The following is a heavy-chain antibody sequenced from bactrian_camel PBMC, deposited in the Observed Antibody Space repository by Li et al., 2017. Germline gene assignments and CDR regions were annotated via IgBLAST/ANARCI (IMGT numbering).Heavy chain of an antibody. V-gene: IGHV3S54*01. CDR1: GGTVNDRC. D-gene: IGHD2*01. Sequence: HVQLVESGGGSVQTGGSLRLPCEASGGTVNDRCLGWFRQVLGKEREAVAATYPSGRTTYYVPAVQGRFTISQGNSKNIAYLEMNSLKPEDTAMYYCAVHNGDYCEITSEYNYWGQGTQVTVS. CDR2: TYPSGRTT. CDR3: AVHNGDYCEITSEYNY. J-gene: IGHJ4*01.